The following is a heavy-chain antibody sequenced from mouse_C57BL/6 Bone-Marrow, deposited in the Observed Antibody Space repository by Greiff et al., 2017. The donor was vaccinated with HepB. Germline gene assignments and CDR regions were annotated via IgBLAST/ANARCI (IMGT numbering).Heavy chain of an antibody. Sequence: VQLKESGGGLVKPGGSLKLSCAASGFTFSDYGMHWVRQAPEKGLEWVAYISSGSSTIYYADTVKGRFTISRDNAKNTLFLQMTSLRSEDTAMYYCAKSPMPMDYWGQGTSVTVSS. CDR1: GFTFSDYG. V-gene: IGHV5-17*01. CDR3: AKSPMPMDY. D-gene: IGHD6-5*01. J-gene: IGHJ4*01. CDR2: ISSGSSTI.